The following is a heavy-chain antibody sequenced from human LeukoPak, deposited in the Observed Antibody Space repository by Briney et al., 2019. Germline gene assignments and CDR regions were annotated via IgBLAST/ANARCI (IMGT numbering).Heavy chain of an antibody. J-gene: IGHJ3*02. CDR1: GGSISSYY. Sequence: SETLSLTCTVSGGSISSYYWSWLRQPPGKGLEWLGYIYYSGSTNYNPSLKSRVTISVDTSKNQFSLKLSSVTAADTALYYCARAATVVAADAFDIWGQGTMVTVSS. V-gene: IGHV4-59*08. CDR2: IYYSGST. D-gene: IGHD4-23*01. CDR3: ARAATVVAADAFDI.